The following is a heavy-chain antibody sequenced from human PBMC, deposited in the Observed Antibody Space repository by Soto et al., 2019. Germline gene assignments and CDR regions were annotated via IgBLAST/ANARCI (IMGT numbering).Heavy chain of an antibody. CDR3: AKTQYYYDSGYFDY. CDR2: VSASGAST. V-gene: IGHV3-23*01. CDR1: EFTFSSYT. D-gene: IGHD3-22*01. J-gene: IGHJ4*02. Sequence: GGSLRLSCAASEFTFSSYTMTWVRPAPGKGLEWVSTVSASGASTYYADSVKGRFTISRDNSKNTLYLQMNSLRAEDTAVYSCAKTQYYYDSGYFDYWGQGTLVTVSS.